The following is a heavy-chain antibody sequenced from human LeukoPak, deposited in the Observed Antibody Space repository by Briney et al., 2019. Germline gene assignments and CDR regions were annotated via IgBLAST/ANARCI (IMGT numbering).Heavy chain of an antibody. V-gene: IGHV4-59*08. CDR3: ARNGAGIAAAPYYYTMDV. D-gene: IGHD6-13*01. Sequence: SETLSLTCTVSGVSISNYYWSWIRQPPGKGLEWIGYYYYSGNTNYNPSLKSRVTISADTSKNQFSLRLFSVTASDTAVYYCARNGAGIAAAPYYYTMDVWGQGTTVTVSS. CDR1: GVSISNYY. J-gene: IGHJ6*02. CDR2: YYYSGNT.